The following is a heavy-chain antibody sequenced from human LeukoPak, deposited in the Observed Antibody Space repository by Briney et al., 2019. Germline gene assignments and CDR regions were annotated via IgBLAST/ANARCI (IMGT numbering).Heavy chain of an antibody. CDR1: GFKFSIYA. CDR2: ISDSGDST. CDR3: AASRANQLAYYMDV. D-gene: IGHD2-2*01. J-gene: IGHJ6*03. Sequence: PGGSLRLSCAASGFKFSIYAMTWVRQAPGKGLEWVSGISDSGDSTYYGDSVKGRFTISRDNSKDALYLQMNTLRTEDTAVFYCAASRANQLAYYMDVWGKGTTVTVSS. V-gene: IGHV3-23*01.